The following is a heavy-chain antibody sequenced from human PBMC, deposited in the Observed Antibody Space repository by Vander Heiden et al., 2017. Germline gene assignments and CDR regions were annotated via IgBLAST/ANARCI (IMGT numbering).Heavy chain of an antibody. J-gene: IGHJ4*02. Sequence: EVQLVESGGGLVKPGRSLRLSCTASGFTFGDYAMSWFRQAPGKGLEGVGFIRSKAYGGTTEDAAAVKGRFTISRDDSKRIAYLKMKSMNTEDTAVYYFTIGDSGSYPLTGWGQGTMVTVSS. CDR3: TIGDSGSYPLTG. D-gene: IGHD1-26*01. CDR2: IRSKAYGGTT. CDR1: GFTFGDYA. V-gene: IGHV3-49*05.